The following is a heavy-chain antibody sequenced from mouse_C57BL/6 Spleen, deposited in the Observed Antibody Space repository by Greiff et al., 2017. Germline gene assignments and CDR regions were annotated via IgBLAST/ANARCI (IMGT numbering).Heavy chain of an antibody. CDR1: GYTFTSYW. CDR3: TRSTYYYGKGNYLDY. Sequence: VQLQQSGTVLARPGASVKMSCKTSGYTFTSYWMHWVKQRPGQGLEWIGAIYPGNSDTSYNQKFKGKAKLTAVTSASTAYMELSSLTNEDSAVYYCTRSTYYYGKGNYLDYWGQGTTLTVSS. D-gene: IGHD1-1*01. J-gene: IGHJ2*01. V-gene: IGHV1-5*01. CDR2: IYPGNSDT.